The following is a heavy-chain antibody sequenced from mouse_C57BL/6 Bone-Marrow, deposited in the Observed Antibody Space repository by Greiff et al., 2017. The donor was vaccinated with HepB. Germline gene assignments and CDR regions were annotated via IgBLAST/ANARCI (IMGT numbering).Heavy chain of an antibody. Sequence: QVQLQQPGAELVRPGSSVKLSCKASGYTFTSYWMDWVKQRPGQGLEWIGWIYPRDGSTKYNEKFKGKATLTVDTSSSTAYMELHSLTSEDSAVYFCAREGRLRLLYYFDYWGQGTTLTVSS. J-gene: IGHJ2*01. D-gene: IGHD3-2*02. CDR3: AREGRLRLLYYFDY. CDR2: IYPRDGST. CDR1: GYTFTSYW. V-gene: IGHV1-85*01.